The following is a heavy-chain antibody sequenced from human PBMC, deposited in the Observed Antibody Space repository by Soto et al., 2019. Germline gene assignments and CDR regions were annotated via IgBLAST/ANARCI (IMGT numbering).Heavy chain of an antibody. CDR2: IYDSGST. D-gene: IGHD6-6*01. V-gene: IGHV4-30-2*01. CDR3: ARGSSSYYDYGMDV. J-gene: IGHJ6*02. Sequence: SETLSLTCAVSCDSISRGGYSWTWIRQPPGKALEWIGNIYDSGSTSYNPSLKSRVTISVDTSKNQFSLRLTSVTAADTAVYFCARGSSSYYDYGMDVWGQGTTVTVSS. CDR1: CDSISRGGYS.